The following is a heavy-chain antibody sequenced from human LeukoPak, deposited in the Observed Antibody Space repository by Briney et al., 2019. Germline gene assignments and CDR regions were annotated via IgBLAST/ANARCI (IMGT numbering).Heavy chain of an antibody. D-gene: IGHD6-19*01. CDR2: INHSGST. Sequence: SETLSLTCAVYGGSFSGYFWSWIRQLPGKGLEWIGEINHSGSTNYNPSLKSRVTISVDTSKNQFSLKLSSVTAADTAVYYCARSRGWYVGGEFDPWGQGTLVTVSS. V-gene: IGHV4-34*01. CDR1: GGSFSGYF. CDR3: ARSRGWYVGGEFDP. J-gene: IGHJ5*02.